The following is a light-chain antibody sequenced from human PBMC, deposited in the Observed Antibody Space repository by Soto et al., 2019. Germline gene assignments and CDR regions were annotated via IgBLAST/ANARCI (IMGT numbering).Light chain of an antibody. CDR2: LEGSGSY. CDR3: ETWDSNTRV. V-gene: IGLV4-60*02. J-gene: IGLJ3*02. CDR1: SGHSSYI. Sequence: QLVLTQSSSASASLGSSVKLTCTRSSGHSSYIIAWHQQQPGKAPRYLMKLEGSGSYNKGSGVPDRFSGSSSGADRYLTISHLQFEDEADYYCETWDSNTRVFGGGTKLTVL.